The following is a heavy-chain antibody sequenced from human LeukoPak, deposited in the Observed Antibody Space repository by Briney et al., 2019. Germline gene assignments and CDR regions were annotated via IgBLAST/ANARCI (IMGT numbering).Heavy chain of an antibody. CDR2: INHSGST. V-gene: IGHV4-34*01. Sequence: SETLSLTCAVHGGSFSGYYWSWIRQPPGKGLEWIGEINHSGSTNYNPSLKSRVTISVDTSKNQFSLKLSSVTAADTAVYYCAGVRLGNTGLSEYFEHWGQGTLVTVS. J-gene: IGHJ1*01. CDR1: GGSFSGYY. CDR3: AGVRLGNTGLSEYFEH. D-gene: IGHD3-16*01.